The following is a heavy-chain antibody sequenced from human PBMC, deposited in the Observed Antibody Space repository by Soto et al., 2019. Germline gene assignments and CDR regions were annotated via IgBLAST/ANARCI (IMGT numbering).Heavy chain of an antibody. V-gene: IGHV1-3*01. CDR1: GYTFTSYA. Sequence: ASVKVSCKGAGYTFTSYAMHWVRQAPGQRLEWMGWINAGNGNTKYSQKFQGRVTITRDTSASTAYMELSSLRSEDTAVYYCARTLPRYYYDSSGYQDAFDIWGQGTMVTVSS. D-gene: IGHD3-22*01. CDR2: INAGNGNT. CDR3: ARTLPRYYYDSSGYQDAFDI. J-gene: IGHJ3*02.